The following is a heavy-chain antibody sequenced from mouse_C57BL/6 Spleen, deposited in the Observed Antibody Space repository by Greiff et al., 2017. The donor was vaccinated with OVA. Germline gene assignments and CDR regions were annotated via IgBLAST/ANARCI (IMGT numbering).Heavy chain of an antibody. V-gene: IGHV5-9*01. J-gene: IGHJ1*03. CDR1: GFTFSSYT. CDR3: ARGGSNCVGYFDD. CDR2: ICGGGGNT. D-gene: IGHD2-5*01. Sequence: EVMLVESGGGLVKPGGSLKLSCAASGFTFSSYTMSWVRQTPEKRLEWVAPICGGGGNTYYTDSVKGRFTITRDNAKNPMYMQMSSLRSEDTDLYYCARGGSNCVGYFDDWGTGTTVTVSS.